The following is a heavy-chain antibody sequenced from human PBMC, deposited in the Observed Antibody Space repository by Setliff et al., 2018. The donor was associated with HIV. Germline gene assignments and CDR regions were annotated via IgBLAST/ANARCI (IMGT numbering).Heavy chain of an antibody. CDR1: GYTFTGYY. Sequence: SVKVSCKTSGYTFTGYYMHWVRQAPGQGLAWMGWINPIFGTTNYAQKFQGRVTITTDESTTTAYMELSSLRSEDTALYYCAGSILTGYYTFGADYWGQGTLVTVSS. V-gene: IGHV1-69*05. CDR2: INPIFGTT. CDR3: AGSILTGYYTFGADY. D-gene: IGHD3-9*01. J-gene: IGHJ4*02.